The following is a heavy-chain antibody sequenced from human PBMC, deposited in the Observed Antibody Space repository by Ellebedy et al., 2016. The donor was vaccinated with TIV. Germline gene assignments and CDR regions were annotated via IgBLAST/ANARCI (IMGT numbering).Heavy chain of an antibody. CDR3: AKEGPYIATAGTPDY. V-gene: IGHV3-53*01. CDR2: LYSGGDT. J-gene: IGHJ4*02. D-gene: IGHD6-13*01. Sequence: GESLKISXAVSGFTVSSNYMSWVHQAPGKGLEWVSILYSGGDTYYADSVKGRFAISRDTSKNTLYLQMNSLRAEDTAVYYCAKEGPYIATAGTPDYWGQGTLVTVSS. CDR1: GFTVSSNY.